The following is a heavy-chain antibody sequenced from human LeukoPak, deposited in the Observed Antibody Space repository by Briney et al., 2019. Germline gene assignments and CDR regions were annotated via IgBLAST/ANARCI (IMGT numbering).Heavy chain of an antibody. CDR2: ISGSGAST. CDR1: GFTLSTNA. V-gene: IGHV3-23*01. Sequence: GSLRLSCLTSGFTLSTNAMSWVRQASGKGLEWISGISGSGASTYYADSVKGRFTISRDDSRNTLYLQMNSLRGDDTAVYYCAKDVGKWESLHFFGYWGQGTLVTVSS. CDR3: AKDVGKWESLHFFGY. J-gene: IGHJ4*02. D-gene: IGHD1-26*01.